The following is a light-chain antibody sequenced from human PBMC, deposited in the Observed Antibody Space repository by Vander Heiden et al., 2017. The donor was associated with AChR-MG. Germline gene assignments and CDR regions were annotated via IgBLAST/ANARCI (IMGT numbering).Light chain of an antibody. J-gene: IGKJ5*01. CDR1: QSVSCY. V-gene: IGKV3-11*01. Sequence: EIALTQSPATLSLSPGERATLSCRASQSVSCYTAWYQQKPGQAPRLLIYDASNRATGIPARFSGSGSGTDFTLTISSLEPEDFAVYYCQQRSYWPPTTFGQGTRLEIK. CDR2: DAS. CDR3: QQRSYWPPTT.